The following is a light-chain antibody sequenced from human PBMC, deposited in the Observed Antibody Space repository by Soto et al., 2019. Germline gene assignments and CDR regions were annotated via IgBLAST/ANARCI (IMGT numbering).Light chain of an antibody. CDR2: GAS. Sequence: EIVMTQSPATLSVSPGERATLSCRASQSVSSNLAWYQQKPGQAPRLLIYGASTRATGIPARFSGSGSGTEFTLTISRLQYEDFAVYYCQQYNNWPPRVTFGPGTKVDIK. CDR1: QSVSSN. J-gene: IGKJ3*01. CDR3: QQYNNWPPRVT. V-gene: IGKV3-15*01.